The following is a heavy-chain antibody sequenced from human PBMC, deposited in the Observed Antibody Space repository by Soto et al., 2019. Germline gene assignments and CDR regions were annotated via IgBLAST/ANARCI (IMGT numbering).Heavy chain of an antibody. Sequence: EVQLVESGGGLVQPGGSLRLSCAASGFTFSSYWMSWVRQAPGKGLEWVANIKQDGSEKYYVDSVKGRFTISRDNAKNSLYPQMNSLRAEDTAVYYCARKGRNYDFWSGYYMVGYWGQGTLVTVSS. CDR1: GFTFSSYW. D-gene: IGHD3-3*01. J-gene: IGHJ4*02. CDR2: IKQDGSEK. V-gene: IGHV3-7*01. CDR3: ARKGRNYDFWSGYYMVGY.